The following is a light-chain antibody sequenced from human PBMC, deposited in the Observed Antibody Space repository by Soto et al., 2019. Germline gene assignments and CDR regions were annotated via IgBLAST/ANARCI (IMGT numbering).Light chain of an antibody. V-gene: IGKV3-20*01. CDR3: QQYGSSPYT. CDR1: QSVSSTY. J-gene: IGKJ2*01. CDR2: GAS. Sequence: EIVLTQSPGTLSLSPGERATLSCRASQSVSSTYLAWYQQKPGQAPRLLIYGASSRATGIPDRFSGGGSGTSFSLTISRLEPDEFAVYYCQQYGSSPYTFGQGTKLEIK.